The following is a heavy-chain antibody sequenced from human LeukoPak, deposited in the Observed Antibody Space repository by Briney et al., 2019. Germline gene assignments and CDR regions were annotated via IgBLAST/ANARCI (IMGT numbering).Heavy chain of an antibody. CDR1: GGSISSESYY. Sequence: SQTLSLTCTVSGGSISSESYYWSWIRQPPGKGLEWIGTIYYSGNTFYNPSLKSRVTISVDTSINHFSLTLTSLTAADTAVYFCSRHEHKALAGDTWGQGTLVTVSS. J-gene: IGHJ5*02. V-gene: IGHV4-39*01. CDR2: IYYSGNT. D-gene: IGHD6-19*01. CDR3: SRHEHKALAGDT.